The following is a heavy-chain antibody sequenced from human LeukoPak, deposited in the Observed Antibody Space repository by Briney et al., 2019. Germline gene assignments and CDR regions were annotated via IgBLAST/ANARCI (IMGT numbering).Heavy chain of an antibody. CDR3: ANTPARWLRLEAFDY. J-gene: IGHJ4*02. D-gene: IGHD2-15*01. CDR2: ISGSGGST. CDR1: GFTFSSYA. Sequence: GGSLRLSCAASGFTFSSYAMSWVRQTPGKGLEWVSAISGSGGSTYYADSVQGRFTISRVNSMYTLYLQMNSLRAEDTAVYYCANTPARWLRLEAFDYWGRGTLVTVSS. V-gene: IGHV3-23*01.